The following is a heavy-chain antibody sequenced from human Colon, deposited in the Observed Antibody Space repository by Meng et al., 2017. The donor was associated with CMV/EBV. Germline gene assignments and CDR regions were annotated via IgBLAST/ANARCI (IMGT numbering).Heavy chain of an antibody. CDR1: GGTFSSYA. V-gene: IGHV1-69*05. D-gene: IGHD2-2*02. CDR3: ARAWGEPDIVVVPAAIRSYYYGMDV. Sequence: SVKVSCKASGGTFSSYAISWVRQAPGQGLEWMGGIIPIFGTANYAQKFQGRVTITTDESTSTAYMELSSLRSEDTAVYYCARAWGEPDIVVVPAAIRSYYYGMDVWGQGTTVTVSS. CDR2: IIPIFGTA. J-gene: IGHJ6*02.